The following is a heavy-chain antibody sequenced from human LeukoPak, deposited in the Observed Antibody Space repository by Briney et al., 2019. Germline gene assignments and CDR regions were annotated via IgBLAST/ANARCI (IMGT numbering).Heavy chain of an antibody. V-gene: IGHV4-31*03. CDR2: IYYSGST. D-gene: IGHD2-2*01. Sequence: PSETLSLTCTVSGGSISSGGYYWSWIRQHPGKGLEWIGYIYYSGSTYYNPSLKSRVTISVDTSKNQFSLKLSSVTAADTAVYYCARAQGAVVPAAMGGFYYYGMDVWGQGTTVTVSS. J-gene: IGHJ6*02. CDR3: ARAQGAVVPAAMGGFYYYGMDV. CDR1: GGSISSGGYY.